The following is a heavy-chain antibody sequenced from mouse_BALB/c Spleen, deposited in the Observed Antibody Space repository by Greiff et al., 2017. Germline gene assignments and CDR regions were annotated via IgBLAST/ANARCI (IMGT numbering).Heavy chain of an antibody. D-gene: IGHD3-2*01. Sequence: QVQLQQSGAELAKPGASVKTSCKASGYTFTSYWMHWVKQRPGQGLEWIGYINPSTGYTEYNQKFKDKATLTADKSSSTAYMQLSSLTSEDSAVYYCAMGDSSGYAWFAYWGQGTLVTVSA. V-gene: IGHV1-7*01. CDR3: AMGDSSGYAWFAY. CDR2: INPSTGYT. J-gene: IGHJ3*01. CDR1: GYTFTSYW.